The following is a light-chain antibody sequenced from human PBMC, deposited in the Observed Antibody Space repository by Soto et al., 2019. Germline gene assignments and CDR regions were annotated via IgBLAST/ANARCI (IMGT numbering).Light chain of an antibody. Sequence: EVVLTQSPASLSVSPGEGATLSCRASQSVDINLAWYQQRPGQAPRLLIYGASARATGVPVRFSGSGSGTEFNLTISSLQSEDFAIYYCQQYKNWPPITFGQGTRLEIK. V-gene: IGKV3-15*01. CDR2: GAS. CDR1: QSVDIN. CDR3: QQYKNWPPIT. J-gene: IGKJ5*01.